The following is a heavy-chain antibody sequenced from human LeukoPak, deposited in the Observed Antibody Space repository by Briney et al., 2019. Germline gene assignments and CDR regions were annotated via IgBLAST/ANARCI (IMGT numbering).Heavy chain of an antibody. D-gene: IGHD6-13*01. Sequence: PGGSLRLSCAASGFIFNNHAMNWVRQAPGKGLEWVSATSASGGSAYYADSVKGRFTISRDNSKNTLYLQMNSLRAEDTAVYYCATPQSLYSSSWYRALDIWGQGTMVTVSS. J-gene: IGHJ3*02. CDR2: TSASGGSA. CDR1: GFIFNNHA. CDR3: ATPQSLYSSSWYRALDI. V-gene: IGHV3-23*01.